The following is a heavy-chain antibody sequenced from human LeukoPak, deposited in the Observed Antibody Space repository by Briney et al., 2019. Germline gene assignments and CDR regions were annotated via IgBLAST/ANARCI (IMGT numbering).Heavy chain of an antibody. CDR2: ISYDGSNK. Sequence: GGSLRLSCAASGFTFSSYGMHWVRQAPGKGLEWVAVISYDGSNKYYADSVKGRFTISRDNSKNTLYLQMNSLRAEGTAVYYCAKDQWLSYWGQGTLVTVSS. CDR1: GFTFSSYG. CDR3: AKDQWLSY. D-gene: IGHD6-19*01. V-gene: IGHV3-30*18. J-gene: IGHJ4*02.